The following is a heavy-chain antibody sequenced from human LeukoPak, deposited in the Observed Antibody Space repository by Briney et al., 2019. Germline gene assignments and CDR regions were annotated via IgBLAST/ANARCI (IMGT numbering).Heavy chain of an antibody. CDR2: ISSSGSTI. D-gene: IGHD3-16*02. CDR3: ARGVRGYDYVWGSYRPTPDY. Sequence: GGSLRLPCAASGFTFSDYYMSWIRQAPGKGLEWVSYISSSGSTIYYADSVKGRFTISRDNAKNSLYLQMNSLRAEDTAVYYCARGVRGYDYVWGSYRPTPDYWGQGTLVTVSS. V-gene: IGHV3-11*01. CDR1: GFTFSDYY. J-gene: IGHJ4*02.